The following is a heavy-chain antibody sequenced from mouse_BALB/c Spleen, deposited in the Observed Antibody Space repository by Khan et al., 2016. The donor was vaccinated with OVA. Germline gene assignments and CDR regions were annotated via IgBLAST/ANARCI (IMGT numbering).Heavy chain of an antibody. CDR2: VSCYNGAT. D-gene: IGHD2-3*01. J-gene: IGHJ4*01. Sequence: LVKTGASVKISCKASGYPFTSYYIHWVKQSHGRSLEWIGFVSCYNGATSYNQRFKGKATITVDTSSSTAYMQFNGLTSDDSAVYYCARDGYYYALDYWGQGTSVTVSS. V-gene: IGHV1S34*01. CDR3: ARDGYYYALDY. CDR1: GYPFTSYY.